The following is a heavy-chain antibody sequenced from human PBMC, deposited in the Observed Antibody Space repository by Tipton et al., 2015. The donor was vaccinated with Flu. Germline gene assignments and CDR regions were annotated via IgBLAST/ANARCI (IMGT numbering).Heavy chain of an antibody. CDR1: GGSIRGYY. V-gene: IGHV4-59*12. Sequence: TLSLTCTVSGGSIRGYYWNWIRQFPGKGLEWIGFVYYTGSTNYKSSLKSRVTISLDTSKNQFSLKLSSVTAADTAVYYCAREKDSSGSEYFQHWGQGTLVTVSS. CDR2: VYYTGST. D-gene: IGHD6-19*01. J-gene: IGHJ1*01. CDR3: AREKDSSGSEYFQH.